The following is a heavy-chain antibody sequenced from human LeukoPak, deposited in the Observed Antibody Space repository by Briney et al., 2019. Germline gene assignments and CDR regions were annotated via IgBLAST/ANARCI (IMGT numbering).Heavy chain of an antibody. CDR3: ARGGHYYDSSGYYDLPFDY. CDR2: INHSGST. D-gene: IGHD3-22*01. CDR1: GGSISSYY. J-gene: IGHJ4*02. V-gene: IGHV4-59*12. Sequence: SETLSLTCTVSGGSISSYYWSWIRQPPGKGLEWIGEINHSGSTNYNPSLKSRVTISIDKSKNQFSLKLKSVTAADTAVYYCARGGHYYDSSGYYDLPFDYWGQGTLVTVSS.